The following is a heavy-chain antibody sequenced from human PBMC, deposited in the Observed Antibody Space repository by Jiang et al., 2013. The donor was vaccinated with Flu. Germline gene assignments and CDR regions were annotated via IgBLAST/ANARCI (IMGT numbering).Heavy chain of an antibody. D-gene: IGHD3-3*01. CDR1: GGSISSSNW. CDR2: IYYSGTT. CDR3: ARGDYDFWRDY. Sequence: GSGLVKPSGTLSLTCAVSGGSISSSNWWSWVRQPPGKGLEWIGSIYYSGTTYYNPSLKSRVTISIDTSKNQFALNLNSVTAADTAVYYCARGDYDFWRDYWGQGTLVTVSS. V-gene: IGHV4-4*02. J-gene: IGHJ4*02.